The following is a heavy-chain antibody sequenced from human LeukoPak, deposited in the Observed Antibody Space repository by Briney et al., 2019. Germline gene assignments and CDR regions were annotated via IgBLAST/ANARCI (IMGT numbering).Heavy chain of an antibody. CDR1: GGSISSSSYY. CDR3: ARDEGSSWYNY. D-gene: IGHD6-13*01. J-gene: IGHJ4*02. Sequence: SETLSLTCTVSGGSISSSSYYWGWIRQPPGKELEWIAIIYYSGTTYYNPSLKSRVTISVDTSKNQFSLKLSSVTAADTAVYYCARDEGSSWYNYWGQGTLVTVSS. V-gene: IGHV4-39*07. CDR2: IYYSGTT.